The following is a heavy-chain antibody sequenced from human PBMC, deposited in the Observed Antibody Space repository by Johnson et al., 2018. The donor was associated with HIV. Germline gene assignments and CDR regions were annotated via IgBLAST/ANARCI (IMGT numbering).Heavy chain of an antibody. CDR1: GFTFSSYG. J-gene: IGHJ3*02. V-gene: IGHV3-30*18. CDR3: AKDGMGGNYWYAFDI. CDR2: IPYDGSNK. Sequence: QVQLVESGGGVVQPGRSLRLSCAASGFTFSSYGMHWVRQAPGKGLEWVAVIPYDGSNKYYNDSVKGRVTICRDNSKNTLYLQMNSLRAEDTAVYYCAKDGMGGNYWYAFDIWGQGTMVTVSS. D-gene: IGHD1-26*01.